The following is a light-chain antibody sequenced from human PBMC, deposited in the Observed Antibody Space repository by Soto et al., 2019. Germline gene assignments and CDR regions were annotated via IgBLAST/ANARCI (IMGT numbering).Light chain of an antibody. CDR2: EGS. CDR1: NSDVGSYSL. Sequence: QSVLTQPASVSGSPGQSITISCTGTNSDVGSYSLVSWYQQHPGEAPKLIIYEGSKRPSGVSNRFSGSKSVNTASLTISGLRAEDEADYYCCSYAGGLTSAACVFGTATKLTVL. J-gene: IGLJ1*01. V-gene: IGLV2-23*01. CDR3: CSYAGGLTSAACV.